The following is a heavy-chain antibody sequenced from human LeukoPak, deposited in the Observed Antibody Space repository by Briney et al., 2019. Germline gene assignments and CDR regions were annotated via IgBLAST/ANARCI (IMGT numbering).Heavy chain of an antibody. V-gene: IGHV1-18*01. D-gene: IGHD3-22*01. CDR1: GYTFTSYG. J-gene: IGHJ5*02. Sequence: ASVKVSRKASGYTFTSYGISWVRQAPGQGLEWMGWISAYNGNTNYAQKLQGRVTMTTDTSTSTAYMELRSLRSDDTAVYYCARVFYYDSSGYYPDPWGRGTLVTVSS. CDR3: ARVFYYDSSGYYPDP. CDR2: ISAYNGNT.